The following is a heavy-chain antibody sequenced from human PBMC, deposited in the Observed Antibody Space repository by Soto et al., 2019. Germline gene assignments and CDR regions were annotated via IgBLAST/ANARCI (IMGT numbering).Heavy chain of an antibody. D-gene: IGHD3-3*01. CDR2: ISSSGSTI. V-gene: IGHV3-11*01. CDR3: ARDMESITIFAVVNPGPYFDY. J-gene: IGHJ4*02. Sequence: GGSLRLSCAASGFTFSDYYMSWIRQAPGKGLEWVSYISSSGSTIYYADSVKGRFTISRDNAKNSLYLQMNSLRAEDTAVYYCARDMESITIFAVVNPGPYFDYWGQGTLVTVSS. CDR1: GFTFSDYY.